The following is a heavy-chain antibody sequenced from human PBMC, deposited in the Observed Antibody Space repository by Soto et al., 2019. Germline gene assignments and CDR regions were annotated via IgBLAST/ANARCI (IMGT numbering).Heavy chain of an antibody. CDR3: ARLIEITIFGVIPTDYGMDV. Sequence: GESLKISCKGSGYSFTSYWIGWVRQMPGKGLEWMGIIYPGDSDTRYSPSFQGQVTISADKSISTAYLQWSSLKASDTAMYYCARLIEITIFGVIPTDYGMDVWGQGTTVTSP. J-gene: IGHJ6*02. CDR2: IYPGDSDT. CDR1: GYSFTSYW. V-gene: IGHV5-51*01. D-gene: IGHD3-3*01.